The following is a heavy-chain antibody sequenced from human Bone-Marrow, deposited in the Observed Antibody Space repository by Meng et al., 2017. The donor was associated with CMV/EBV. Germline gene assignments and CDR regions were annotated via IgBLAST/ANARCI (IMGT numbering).Heavy chain of an antibody. V-gene: IGHV4-39*01. CDR2: IYYSGST. D-gene: IGHD3-22*01. Sequence: WVRQAPGKGLEWIGSIYYSGSTYYNPSLKSRVTISVDTSKNQFSLKLSSVTAADTAVYYCARHDSDSSGYYHDRDAFDIWGQGTMVTVSS. J-gene: IGHJ3*02. CDR3: ARHDSDSSGYYHDRDAFDI.